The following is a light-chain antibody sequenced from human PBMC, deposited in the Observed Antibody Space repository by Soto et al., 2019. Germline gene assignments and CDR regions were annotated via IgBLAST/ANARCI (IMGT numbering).Light chain of an antibody. V-gene: IGKV3-11*01. CDR2: DAS. J-gene: IGKJ4*01. Sequence: EIVLTQSPATLSLSPGERATLSCRASQSVTTFLAWYQQKPGQAPRLLIYDASSRATGIPARFSGSGSGTDCTLTISSLAPEDFAVYYCQQRSNWPLTFGGGTKVEIK. CDR1: QSVTTF. CDR3: QQRSNWPLT.